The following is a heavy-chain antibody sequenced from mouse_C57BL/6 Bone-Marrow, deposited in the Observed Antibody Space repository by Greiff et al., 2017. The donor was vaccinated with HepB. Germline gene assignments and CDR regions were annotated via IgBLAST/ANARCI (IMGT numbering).Heavy chain of an antibody. D-gene: IGHD1-1*01. CDR3: ARPGGRYLPEFAY. Sequence: VQLQESAAELVKPGASVKISCKVSGYTFTDHTIHWLKQRPEQGLEWIGYIYPRDGSTKYNEKFKGKATLTADQSSSTAYMQLNSLTSEDAAVYFGARPGGRYLPEFAYWGQGTLVTVSA. CDR2: IYPRDGST. CDR1: GYTFTDHT. J-gene: IGHJ3*01. V-gene: IGHV1-78*01.